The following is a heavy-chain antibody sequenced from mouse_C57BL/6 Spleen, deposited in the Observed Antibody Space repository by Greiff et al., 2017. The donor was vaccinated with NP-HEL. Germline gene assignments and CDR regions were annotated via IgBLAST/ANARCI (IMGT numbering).Heavy chain of an antibody. D-gene: IGHD3-3*01. Sequence: QVQLKESGAELVKPGASVKISCKASGYAFSSYWMNWVKQRPGPGLERIGQIYPGDGDTNYNGKLKGKVTLTADKSSSTAYMQLSSLTSEDSAVFFCARGRDVGLAYWGQGQRVTVAA. J-gene: IGHJ3*01. V-gene: IGHV1-80*01. CDR1: GYAFSSYW. CDR2: IYPGDGDT. CDR3: ARGRDVGLAY.